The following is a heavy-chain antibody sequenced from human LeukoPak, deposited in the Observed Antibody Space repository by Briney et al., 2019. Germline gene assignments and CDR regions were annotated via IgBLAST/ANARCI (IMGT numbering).Heavy chain of an antibody. CDR1: GYTFTGYY. D-gene: IGHD3-9*01. CDR2: INPNSGGT. J-gene: IGHJ4*02. V-gene: IGHV1-2*02. CDR3: ARGLSRYDILTGQTAYFDY. Sequence: GASVKVSCKASGYTFTGYYMHWVRQAPGQGLEWMGWINPNSGGTNYAQKFQGRVTITRDTSISTAYMELSRLRSDDTAVYYCARGLSRYDILTGQTAYFDYWGQGTLVTVSS.